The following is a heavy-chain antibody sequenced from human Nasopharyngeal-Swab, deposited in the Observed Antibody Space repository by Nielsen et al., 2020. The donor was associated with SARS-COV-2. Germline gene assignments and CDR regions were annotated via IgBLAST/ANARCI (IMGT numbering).Heavy chain of an antibody. J-gene: IGHJ4*02. Sequence: WVRQAPGQRLEWMGWINAGNGNTKYSQKFRGRVTITSDRSVSTAYMELSSLRSEDMVVYSCVRFRFLEYTDYWGQGTLVTVSS. D-gene: IGHD3-3*01. CDR3: VRFRFLEYTDY. CDR2: INAGNGNT. V-gene: IGHV1-3*01.